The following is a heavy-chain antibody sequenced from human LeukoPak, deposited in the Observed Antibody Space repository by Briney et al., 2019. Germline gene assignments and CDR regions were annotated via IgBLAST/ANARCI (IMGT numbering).Heavy chain of an antibody. CDR3: ARTGKNWETGYGMDV. D-gene: IGHD7-27*01. CDR2: INHSGST. CDR1: GGSFSGYY. V-gene: IGHV4-34*01. J-gene: IGHJ6*02. Sequence: PSETLSLTCAVYGGSFSGYYWSWIRQPPGKGLEWIGEINHSGSTNYNPSLKSRVSISVDTSKNQFSLKLSSVTAADTAVYYCARTGKNWETGYGMDVWGQGTTVTVSS.